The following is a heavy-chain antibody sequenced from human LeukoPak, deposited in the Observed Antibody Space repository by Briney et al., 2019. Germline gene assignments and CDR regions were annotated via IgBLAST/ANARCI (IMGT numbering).Heavy chain of an antibody. V-gene: IGHV3-30*18. CDR3: AKDRSSTSSSNYYYYYYGMDV. D-gene: IGHD2-2*01. J-gene: IGHJ6*02. CDR1: GFTFSSYG. Sequence: GGSLRLSCAASGFTFSSYGMHSVRQAPGKGLEWVAVISYDGSNKYYADSVKGRFTISRDNSKNTLYLQMNSLRAEDTAVYYCAKDRSSTSSSNYYYYYYGMDVWGQGTTVTVSS. CDR2: ISYDGSNK.